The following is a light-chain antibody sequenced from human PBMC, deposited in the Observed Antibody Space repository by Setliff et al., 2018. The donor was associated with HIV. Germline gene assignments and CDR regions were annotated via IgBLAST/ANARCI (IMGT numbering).Light chain of an antibody. Sequence: QSVLTQPPSVSGAPGQRVTMSCTGSSSNIGADYDVHWYQQLPGTAPRLLIKGNGDRPSGAPARFSASKSGTSASLAITGLQAEDEADYYCQSYDSSLSGYVFGAGTKVTVL. CDR3: QSYDSSLSGYV. J-gene: IGLJ1*01. CDR1: SSNIGADYD. CDR2: GNG. V-gene: IGLV1-40*01.